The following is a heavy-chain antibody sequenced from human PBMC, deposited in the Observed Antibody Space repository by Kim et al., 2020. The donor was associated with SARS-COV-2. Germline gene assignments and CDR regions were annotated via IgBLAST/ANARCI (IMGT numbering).Heavy chain of an antibody. Sequence: ASVKVSCKASGYTFTSYAMNWVRQAPGQGLEWMGWINTNTGNPTYAQGFTGRFVFSLDTSVSMAYLQISSLKAEDTAVYYCARAGGVATIFGVVIIPDFYMDVWGKGTTVTVSS. V-gene: IGHV7-4-1*04. D-gene: IGHD3-3*01. CDR1: GYTFTSYA. J-gene: IGHJ6*03. CDR2: INTNTGNP. CDR3: ARAGGVATIFGVVIIPDFYMDV.